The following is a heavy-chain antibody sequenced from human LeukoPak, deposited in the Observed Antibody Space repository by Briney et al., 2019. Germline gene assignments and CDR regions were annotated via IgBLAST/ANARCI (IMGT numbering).Heavy chain of an antibody. CDR2: IYPGDSDT. CDR1: GYSFTSYW. Sequence: GESLKISCKGFGYSFTSYWIAWVRPLPGKGLEWMGIIYPGDSDTRYSPSFQGQVTISADKSISTAYLQWSSLKASDTAMYYCARLYYGSGVPNWFDPWGQGTLVTVSS. V-gene: IGHV5-51*01. J-gene: IGHJ5*02. CDR3: ARLYYGSGVPNWFDP. D-gene: IGHD3-10*01.